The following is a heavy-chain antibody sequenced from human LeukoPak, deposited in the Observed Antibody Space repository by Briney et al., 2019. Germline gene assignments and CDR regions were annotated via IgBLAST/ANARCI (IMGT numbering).Heavy chain of an antibody. V-gene: IGHV3-23*01. D-gene: IGHD6-13*01. CDR2: ISDSGGST. Sequence: GGSLRLSCAASGFTFSSYGMSWVRQAPGKGLEWVSAISDSGGSTYYADSVKGRFTISRDNSKNSLYLQMNSLRAEDTALYHCAREVGASSSWYAEDWFDPWGQGTLVTVSS. CDR3: AREVGASSSWYAEDWFDP. CDR1: GFTFSSYG. J-gene: IGHJ5*02.